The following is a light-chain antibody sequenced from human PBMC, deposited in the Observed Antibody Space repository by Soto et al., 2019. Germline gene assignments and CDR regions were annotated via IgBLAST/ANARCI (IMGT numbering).Light chain of an antibody. V-gene: IGLV1-51*01. CDR1: ISNIGNNY. Sequence: QSVLTQPASVSAAPGRRVTISCSGSISNIGNNYVSWYQHLPGKAPELLIYDNNQRPSGIPDRFSGSKSGTSATLGITGLQTGDEADYYCGTWDSSLSVYVFGTGTKVTVL. CDR2: DNN. J-gene: IGLJ1*01. CDR3: GTWDSSLSVYV.